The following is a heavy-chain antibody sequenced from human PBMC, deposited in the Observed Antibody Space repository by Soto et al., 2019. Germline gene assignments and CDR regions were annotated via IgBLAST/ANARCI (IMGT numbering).Heavy chain of an antibody. Sequence: VASVKVSCKASGYTFTGYYMHWVRQAPGQGLEWMGWINPNSGGTNYAQKFQGWVTMTRDTSISTAYMELSRLRSDDTAVYYCARSIDYGDYVYDYWGQGTLVTVSS. J-gene: IGHJ4*02. CDR2: INPNSGGT. CDR1: GYTFTGYY. D-gene: IGHD4-17*01. V-gene: IGHV1-2*04. CDR3: ARSIDYGDYVYDY.